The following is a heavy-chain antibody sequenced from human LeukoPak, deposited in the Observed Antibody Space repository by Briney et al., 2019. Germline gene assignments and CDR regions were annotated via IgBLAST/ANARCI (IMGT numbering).Heavy chain of an antibody. Sequence: GGSLRLSCAASGFIFGDYNMSWVRQAPGKGLEWVSFIYGGGTTYYADSVKGRFTISRDSSKNTLFLQMSSLRVDDTAVYYCARSLGTILYFNYWGQGALVTVSS. D-gene: IGHD1-7*01. CDR2: IYGGGTT. CDR3: ARSLGTILYFNY. J-gene: IGHJ4*02. CDR1: GFIFGDYN. V-gene: IGHV3-53*01.